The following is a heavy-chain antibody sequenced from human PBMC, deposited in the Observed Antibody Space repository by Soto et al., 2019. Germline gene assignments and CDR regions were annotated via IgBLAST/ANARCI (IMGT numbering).Heavy chain of an antibody. Sequence: QVQLQESGPGLVKPSETLSVTCSVSGASIRDYYWSWIRQPAGKGLEWIGRMYTSGNTKYNPSLNSRVTMSTDTSVNQFSLTLRSVTAADTAIYFCARMYNSGYYRPEGDYYFYGLDVWGQGTTVTVSS. CDR3: ARMYNSGYYRPEGDYYFYGLDV. J-gene: IGHJ6*02. V-gene: IGHV4-4*07. CDR2: MYTSGNT. D-gene: IGHD6-19*01. CDR1: GASIRDYY.